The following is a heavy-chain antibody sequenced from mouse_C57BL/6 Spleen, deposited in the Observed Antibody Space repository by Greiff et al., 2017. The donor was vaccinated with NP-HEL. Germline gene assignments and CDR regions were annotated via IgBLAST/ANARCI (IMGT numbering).Heavy chain of an antibody. CDR2: IDPSDSYT. V-gene: IGHV1-50*01. CDR1: GYTFTSYW. Sequence: QVQLQQPGAELVKPGASVKLSCKASGYTFTSYWMQWVKQRPGQGLEWIGEIDPSDSYTNYNQKFKGKATLTVDTSSSTAYMQLSSLTSEDSAVYYCAGGGDYYAMDYWGQGTSVTVSS. J-gene: IGHJ4*01. CDR3: AGGGDYYAMDY.